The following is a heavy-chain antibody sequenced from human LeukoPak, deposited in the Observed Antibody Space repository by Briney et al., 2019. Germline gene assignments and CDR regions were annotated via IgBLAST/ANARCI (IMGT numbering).Heavy chain of an antibody. D-gene: IGHD3-9*01. V-gene: IGHV4-4*07. CDR3: ARSSVLRYFDWLLFDY. Sequence: PSETLSLTCTVSGGSISSYYWSWIRQPAGKGLEWIGRIYTSGSTNYNPSLKSRVTMSVDTSKNQFSLKLSSVTAADTAVYYCARSSVLRYFDWLLFDYWGQGTLVTVSS. CDR2: IYTSGST. CDR1: GGSISSYY. J-gene: IGHJ4*02.